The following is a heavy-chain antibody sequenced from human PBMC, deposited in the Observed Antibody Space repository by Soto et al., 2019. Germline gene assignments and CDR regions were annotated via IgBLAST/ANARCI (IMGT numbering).Heavy chain of an antibody. CDR2: IYHSGNT. CDR1: GDSISSGNYY. Sequence: QVQLQESGPGLVKPSQNLSLTCTVSGDSISSGNYYWSWIRQHPGKGLEWIGYIYHSGNTYYNPSLKSRVNISVDTSKNQFSLKLSSVTAADTAVYYCARARYYFYGMDVWGQGTTVTVSS. J-gene: IGHJ6*02. CDR3: ARARYYFYGMDV. V-gene: IGHV4-31*03.